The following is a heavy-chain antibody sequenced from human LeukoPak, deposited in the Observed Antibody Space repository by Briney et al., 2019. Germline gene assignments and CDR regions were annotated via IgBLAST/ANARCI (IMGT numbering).Heavy chain of an antibody. CDR1: GFTFSSYS. CDR2: ISSSSSYI. J-gene: IGHJ4*02. Sequence: PGGSLGLSCAASGFTFSSYSMNWVRQAPGKGLEWVSSISSSSSYIYYADSVKGRFTISRDNAKNSLYLQMNSLRAEDTAVYYCARADWNDVRGDWGQGTLVTVSS. D-gene: IGHD1-1*01. CDR3: ARADWNDVRGD. V-gene: IGHV3-21*01.